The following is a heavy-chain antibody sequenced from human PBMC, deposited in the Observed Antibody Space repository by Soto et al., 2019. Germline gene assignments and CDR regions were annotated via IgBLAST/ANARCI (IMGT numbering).Heavy chain of an antibody. V-gene: IGHV4-31*03. CDR3: ASGPDRSGYYRDRAAAFDI. Sequence: QVQLQESGPGLVKPSQTLSLTCTVSGGSISSGGYYWSWIRQHPGKGLEWIGYIYYSGSTYYNPSLKSRVTIAVDTSKNQFSLKLSSVTAADTAVYYCASGPDRSGYYRDRAAAFDIWGQGTMVTVSS. CDR2: IYYSGST. J-gene: IGHJ3*02. CDR1: GGSISSGGYY. D-gene: IGHD3-22*01.